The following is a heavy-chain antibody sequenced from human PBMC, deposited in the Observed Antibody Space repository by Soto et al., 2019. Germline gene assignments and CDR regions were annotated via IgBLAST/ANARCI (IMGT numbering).Heavy chain of an antibody. D-gene: IGHD3-10*01. CDR1: GGSISSYY. Sequence: QVQLQESGPGLVKPSETLSLTCTVSGGSISSYYWSWIRQPPGKGLEWIGYIYYSGSTNYNPSLKSRVTISVDTSKNQFSLKLSSVTAADTAVYYCARVGLTMVRGVIEGNWFDPWGQGTLVTVSS. CDR2: IYYSGST. J-gene: IGHJ5*02. V-gene: IGHV4-59*01. CDR3: ARVGLTMVRGVIEGNWFDP.